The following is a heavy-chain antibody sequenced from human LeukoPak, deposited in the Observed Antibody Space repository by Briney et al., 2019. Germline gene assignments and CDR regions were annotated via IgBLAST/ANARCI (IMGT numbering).Heavy chain of an antibody. V-gene: IGHV3-20*04. D-gene: IGHD3-10*01. CDR1: GFTFSSYS. CDR2: INWNGGST. Sequence: GGSLRLSCAASGFTFSSYSMNWVRQAPGKGLEWVSGINWNGGSTGYADSVKGRFTISRDNAKNSLYLQMNSLRAEDTAVYYCARARYYGSGTYACFDYWGQGTLVTVSS. J-gene: IGHJ4*02. CDR3: ARARYYGSGTYACFDY.